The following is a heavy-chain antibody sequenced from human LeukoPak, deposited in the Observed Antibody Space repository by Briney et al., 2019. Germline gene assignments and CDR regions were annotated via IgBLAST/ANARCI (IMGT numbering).Heavy chain of an antibody. Sequence: LTGRSLRLSCAASGFTFSNFAMHWVRQAPGKGLEWVAVISSDGSTKFYADSVKGRFTISRDNSENTLYLQLNSLRAEDTAVYYCAQSEPHNKPLDFWGQGNLVTVSS. CDR1: GFTFSNFA. CDR2: ISSDGSTK. CDR3: AQSEPHNKPLDF. V-gene: IGHV3-30*01. D-gene: IGHD1-1*01. J-gene: IGHJ4*02.